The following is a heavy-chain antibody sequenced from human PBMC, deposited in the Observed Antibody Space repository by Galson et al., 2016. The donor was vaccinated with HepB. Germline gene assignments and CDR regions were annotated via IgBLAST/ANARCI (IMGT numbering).Heavy chain of an antibody. CDR3: ARDTGNYDDWYFDL. J-gene: IGHJ2*01. CDR2: VSGSSDTL. CDR1: GFPFNTYT. D-gene: IGHD1-7*01. V-gene: IGHV3-48*01. Sequence: SLRLSCAASGFPFNTYTMNWVRQAPGKGLEWLSCVSGSSDTLHYTYSVKGRFTISRDNAKNSMFLQMKSLRVEDTALYYCARDTGNYDDWYFDLWGRGTLVTVSS.